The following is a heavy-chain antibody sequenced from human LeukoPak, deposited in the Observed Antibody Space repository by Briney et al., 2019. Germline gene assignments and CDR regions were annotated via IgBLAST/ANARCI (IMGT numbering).Heavy chain of an antibody. CDR1: GYTFTSYY. D-gene: IGHD3-10*01. V-gene: IGHV1-46*01. J-gene: IGHJ5*02. CDR3: AGEGSSGNWFDP. Sequence: ASVKVSCKASGYTFTSYYMHWVRQAPGQGLEWMGIINPSGGSTSYAQKFQGRVTMTRDTSTSTVYMELSSLRSEDTAVYYCAGEGSSGNWFDPWGQGTLVTVSS. CDR2: INPSGGST.